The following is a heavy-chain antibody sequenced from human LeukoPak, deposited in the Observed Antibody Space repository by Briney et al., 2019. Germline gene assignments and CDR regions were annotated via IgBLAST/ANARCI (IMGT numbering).Heavy chain of an antibody. J-gene: IGHJ4*02. V-gene: IGHV3-53*04. CDR2: IYGDGTT. CDR1: GFNVSSNY. D-gene: IGHD3-10*01. Sequence: GGSLRLSCEASGFNVSSNYMTWVRQAPGKGLEWVSLIYGDGTTDYTDSVKGRFHISRHNSKNTLYLQMNSLRAEDTAVYYCARGIIYLDYWGQGTLVTVSS. CDR3: ARGIIYLDY.